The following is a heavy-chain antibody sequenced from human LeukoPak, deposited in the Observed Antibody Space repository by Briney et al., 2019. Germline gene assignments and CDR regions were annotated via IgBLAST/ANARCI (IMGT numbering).Heavy chain of an antibody. Sequence: GGSLRLSCAASGFTFSSYAMSWVRQAPGKGLEWVSAISGSGGSTYYADSVKGRFTISRDNSKNTLYLQMNSLRAEDTAVYYCAKGQQDSNHGPYYYYYYMDVWGKGTTVTVSS. J-gene: IGHJ6*03. D-gene: IGHD4-11*01. V-gene: IGHV3-23*01. CDR2: ISGSGGST. CDR3: AKGQQDSNHGPYYYYYYMDV. CDR1: GFTFSSYA.